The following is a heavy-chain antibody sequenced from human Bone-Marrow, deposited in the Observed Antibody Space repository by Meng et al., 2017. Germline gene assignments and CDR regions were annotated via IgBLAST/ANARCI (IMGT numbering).Heavy chain of an antibody. J-gene: IGHJ4*02. CDR1: GESFDTAW. V-gene: IGHV3-15*04. CDR2: IGNKKEGRTT. CDR3: IAWYLGF. Sequence: GHPVEPGGVLGEPGGSLRLACLAYGESFDTAWMTWVRQAPGKGLEGVGRIGNKKEGRTTDYAAPVKGRFTISSDESKNTFYLQMNSLKSEDTAVYYCIAWYLGFWGQGTLVTVSS.